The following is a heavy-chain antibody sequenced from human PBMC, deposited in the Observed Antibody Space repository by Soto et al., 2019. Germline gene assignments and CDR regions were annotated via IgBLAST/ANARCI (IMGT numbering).Heavy chain of an antibody. CDR1: GGSISSGGYS. J-gene: IGHJ4*02. Sequence: QLQLQESGSGLVKPSQTLSLTCAVSGGSISSGGYSWSWIRQPPGKGLEWIGYIYHSGSTYYNPSLKSRGTISVDRSQNHFSLKLSSVTAADTAVYYCARASTTVTTRDYWGQGTLVTVSS. CDR3: ARASTTVTTRDY. V-gene: IGHV4-30-2*01. D-gene: IGHD4-17*01. CDR2: IYHSGST.